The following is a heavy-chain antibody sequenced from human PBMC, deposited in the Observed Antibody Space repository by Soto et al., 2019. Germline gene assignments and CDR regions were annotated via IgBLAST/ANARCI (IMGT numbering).Heavy chain of an antibody. Sequence: QVQLVESGGGVVQPGRSLRLSCAASGFTFSSFGMHWVRQAPGKGLEWVAVIWYDGNNKYYADSVKGRFTISRDNSKNTLYLQMNSLRAEDTAVYFCARDLSGVPGNYGMDVWGQGTTVTDSS. D-gene: IGHD7-27*01. CDR2: IWYDGNNK. V-gene: IGHV3-33*01. CDR1: GFTFSSFG. J-gene: IGHJ6*02. CDR3: ARDLSGVPGNYGMDV.